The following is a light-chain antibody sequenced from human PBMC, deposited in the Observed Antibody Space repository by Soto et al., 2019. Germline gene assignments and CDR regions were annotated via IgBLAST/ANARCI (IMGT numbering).Light chain of an antibody. CDR2: GAF. CDR3: QQYGSSPRT. CDR1: QSVSSNY. V-gene: IGKV3-20*01. J-gene: IGKJ1*01. Sequence: VLTQSPXTLSXSXXXXXXFXXXXSQSVSSNYLAWYQQKPGQAPRLLIYGAFKRATGIPDRFSGSGSGTDFTLTISRMEPEDFAVYCCQQYGSSPRTFGQGTKVDIK.